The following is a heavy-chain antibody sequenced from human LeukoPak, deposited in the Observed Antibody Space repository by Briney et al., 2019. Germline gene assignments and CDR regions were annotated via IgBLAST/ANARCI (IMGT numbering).Heavy chain of an antibody. Sequence: SETLSLTCTVSGGSISSYYWNWIRQPAGKGLEWIGRIYTSESTNYNPSLKSRVTMSVDTSKNQFYLKVTSVTAADAAVYYCARSSIVGTTDYFDYWGQGTLVTVSS. J-gene: IGHJ4*02. CDR2: IYTSEST. V-gene: IGHV4-4*07. D-gene: IGHD1-26*01. CDR1: GGSISSYY. CDR3: ARSSIVGTTDYFDY.